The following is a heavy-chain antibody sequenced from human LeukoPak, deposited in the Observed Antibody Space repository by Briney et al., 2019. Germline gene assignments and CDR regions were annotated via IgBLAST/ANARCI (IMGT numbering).Heavy chain of an antibody. CDR2: IYSSGST. D-gene: IGHD5-12*01. Sequence: SEALSLTCTVSGGSISSYYWSWIRQPPGKGLEWIGYIYSSGSTSYNPSLKSRVTISVDTSKNQFSLKLNSVTAADTALYYRARGGDSGYDYLDYWGQGTLVTVSS. J-gene: IGHJ4*02. V-gene: IGHV4-59*08. CDR3: ARGGDSGYDYLDY. CDR1: GGSISSYY.